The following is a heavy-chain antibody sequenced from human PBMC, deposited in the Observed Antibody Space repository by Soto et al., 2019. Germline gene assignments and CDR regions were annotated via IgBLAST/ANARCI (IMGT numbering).Heavy chain of an antibody. Sequence: EVQLLESGGGLVQPGGSLRLSCAASGFTFSSYAMSWVRQAPGKGLEWVSAISGSGGSTYYADSVKGRFTISRDNSKNTLYLQMNSLRAEDTAVYYCAKDRPRDDGSGRNWFDPWGQGTLVTVSS. D-gene: IGHD3-10*01. J-gene: IGHJ5*02. CDR2: ISGSGGST. V-gene: IGHV3-23*01. CDR3: AKDRPRDDGSGRNWFDP. CDR1: GFTFSSYA.